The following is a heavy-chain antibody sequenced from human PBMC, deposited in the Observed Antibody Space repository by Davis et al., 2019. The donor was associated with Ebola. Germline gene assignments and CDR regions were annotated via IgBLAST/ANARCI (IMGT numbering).Heavy chain of an antibody. Sequence: GESLKISCAASGFTFSSYWMSWVRQAPGKGLEWVANIKQDGSEKYYVDSVKGRFTISRDNAKNSLYLQMNSLRAEDTAVYYCAASVFSVPAAILWRYDYYGMDVWGQGTTVTVSS. J-gene: IGHJ6*02. V-gene: IGHV3-7*01. D-gene: IGHD2-2*02. CDR3: AASVFSVPAAILWRYDYYGMDV. CDR2: IKQDGSEK. CDR1: GFTFSSYW.